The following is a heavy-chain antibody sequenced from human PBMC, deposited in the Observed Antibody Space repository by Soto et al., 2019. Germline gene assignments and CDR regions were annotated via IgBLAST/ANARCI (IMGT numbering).Heavy chain of an antibody. V-gene: IGHV4-34*01. D-gene: IGHD6-13*01. CDR3: ARYVGSSWYRGDYFDY. Sequence: PSETLSLTCAVYGGSFSGYYWSWIRQPPGKGLEWIGEINHSGSTNYNPSLKSRVTISVDTSKNQFSLKLSSVTAADTAVYYCARYVGSSWYRGDYFDYWGQGTLVTVSS. CDR2: INHSGST. CDR1: GGSFSGYY. J-gene: IGHJ4*02.